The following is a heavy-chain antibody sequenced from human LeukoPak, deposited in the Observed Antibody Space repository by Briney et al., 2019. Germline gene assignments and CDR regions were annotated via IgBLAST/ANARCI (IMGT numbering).Heavy chain of an antibody. V-gene: IGHV4-39*07. D-gene: IGHD2-15*01. Sequence: SSETLSLTCTVSGGSISSSSYYWGWIRQPPGKGLEWIGSIYYSGSTYYNPSLKSRVTISVDTSKNQFSLKLSSVTAADTAVYYCARGYCSGGSCYSYYYYNYMDVWGKGTTVTVSS. CDR3: ARGYCSGGSCYSYYYYNYMDV. CDR2: IYYSGST. CDR1: GGSISSSSYY. J-gene: IGHJ6*03.